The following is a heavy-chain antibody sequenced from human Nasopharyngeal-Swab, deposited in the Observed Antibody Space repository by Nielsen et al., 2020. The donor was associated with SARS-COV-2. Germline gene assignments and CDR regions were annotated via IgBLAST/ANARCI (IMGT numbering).Heavy chain of an antibody. CDR3: ATDLAAAGKYYYYNYGMDV. CDR2: FDPEDGET. V-gene: IGHV1-24*01. D-gene: IGHD6-13*01. Sequence: ASVKVSCKVSGYTLTELSMHWVRQAPGKGLEWMGGFDPEDGETIYAQKFQGRVTMTEDTSTDTAYMELSSLRSEDTAVYYCATDLAAAGKYYYYNYGMDVWGQGTTVTVSS. CDR1: GYTLTELS. J-gene: IGHJ6*02.